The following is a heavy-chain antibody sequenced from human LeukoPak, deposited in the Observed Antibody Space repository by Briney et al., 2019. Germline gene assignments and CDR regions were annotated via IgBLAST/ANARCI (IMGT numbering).Heavy chain of an antibody. CDR1: GFTFSSYW. CDR2: INSDGSST. J-gene: IGHJ4*02. Sequence: PGGSLRLSCAASGFTFSSYWMHWVRQAPGKGLVWVSRINSDGSSTSYADSVKGRFTISRDNAKNTLYLQMNSLRAEDTAVYYCASLWESHYFDYWGQGTLVTVSS. D-gene: IGHD1-26*01. CDR3: ASLWESHYFDY. V-gene: IGHV3-74*01.